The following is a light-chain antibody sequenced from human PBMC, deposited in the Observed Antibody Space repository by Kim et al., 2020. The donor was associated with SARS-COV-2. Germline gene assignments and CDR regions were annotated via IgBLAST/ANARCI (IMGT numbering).Light chain of an antibody. J-gene: IGKJ1*01. CDR1: QSVSSN. CDR3: QQYNNWPPWT. CDR2: GAS. V-gene: IGKV3-15*01. Sequence: SPGERATLASMASQSVSSNLAWYQQKPGQAPRLLLYGASTRATGIPARFSGSESGTEFTLTISSLQSEDFAVYYCQQYNNWPPWTFGQGTKVDIK.